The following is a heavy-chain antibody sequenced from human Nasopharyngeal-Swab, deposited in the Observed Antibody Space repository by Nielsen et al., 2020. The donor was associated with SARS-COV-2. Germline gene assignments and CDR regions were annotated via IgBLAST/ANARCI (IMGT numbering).Heavy chain of an antibody. CDR3: ARAPRGTIFGVVTNFDY. Sequence: SETLSLTCSVSGGSISLGGYYWSWIRQHPGKGLEWIGYISYSGRTDYNPSLKSRVTISVDTSKNQFSLKLSSVTAADTAVYYCARAPRGTIFGVVTNFDYWGQGTLVTVSS. CDR1: GGSISLGGYY. V-gene: IGHV4-31*03. J-gene: IGHJ4*02. D-gene: IGHD3-3*01. CDR2: ISYSGRT.